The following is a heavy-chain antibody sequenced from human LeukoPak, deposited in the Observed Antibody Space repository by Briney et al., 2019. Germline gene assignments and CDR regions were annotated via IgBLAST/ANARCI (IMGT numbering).Heavy chain of an antibody. CDR3: ATSPGAAAGDNWFDP. CDR2: MNPNSGNT. V-gene: IGHV1-8*01. D-gene: IGHD6-13*01. Sequence: ASVKVSCKASGYTFTSYDINWVRQATGQGLEWMGWMNPNSGNTGYAQKFQGRVTMTRNTSISTAYMELSSLRSEDTAVYYCATSPGAAAGDNWFDPWGQGTLVTVSS. J-gene: IGHJ5*02. CDR1: GYTFTSYD.